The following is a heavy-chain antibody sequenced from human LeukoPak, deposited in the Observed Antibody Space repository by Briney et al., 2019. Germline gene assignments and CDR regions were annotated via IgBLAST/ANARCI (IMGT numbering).Heavy chain of an antibody. CDR1: GFTFSSYW. J-gene: IGHJ4*02. V-gene: IGHV3-74*01. D-gene: IGHD3-22*01. CDR2: INSDGSST. CDR3: AREADYYDSSGYSYFDY. Sequence: GGSLRLSCAASGFTFSSYWMHWVRQAPGKGLVWVSRINSDGSSTSYADSVKGRFTISRDNAKNTLYLQMNSLRAEDTAVYYCAREADYYDSSGYSYFDYWGQGTLVTVSS.